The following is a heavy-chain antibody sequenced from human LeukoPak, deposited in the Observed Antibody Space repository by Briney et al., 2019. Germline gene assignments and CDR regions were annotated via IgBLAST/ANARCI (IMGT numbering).Heavy chain of an antibody. J-gene: IGHJ4*02. CDR2: LSGSGGGT. V-gene: IGHV3-23*01. CDR3: AKRGVVIRVFLVGFHKEAYYFDS. Sequence: GGSLRLSCAASGFTFSRDWMHWVRQAPGKGLEWVAGLSGSGGGTNYADSVQGRFTISRDNPKNTLYLQMNSLRAEDTAVYFCAKRGVVIRVFLVGFHKEAYYFDSWGQGALVTVSS. CDR1: GFTFSRDW. D-gene: IGHD3-10*01.